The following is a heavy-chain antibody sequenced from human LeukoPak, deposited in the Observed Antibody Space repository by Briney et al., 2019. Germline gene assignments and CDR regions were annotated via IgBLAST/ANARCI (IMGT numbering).Heavy chain of an antibody. Sequence: ASVKVSCKASGYSLTSYGITWVRQAPGKGLEWMGGISANNGNTNYAQKFQGRVTMTTDTSTNTAYMELRSLRSDDTAVYYCARERAVAAFDPWGQGTLVTVSS. V-gene: IGHV1-18*01. CDR1: GYSLTSYG. CDR2: ISANNGNT. D-gene: IGHD6-19*01. CDR3: ARERAVAAFDP. J-gene: IGHJ5*02.